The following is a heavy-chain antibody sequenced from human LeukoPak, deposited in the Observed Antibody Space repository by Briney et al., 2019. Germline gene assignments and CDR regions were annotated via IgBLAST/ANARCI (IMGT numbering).Heavy chain of an antibody. CDR1: GGSFSGFY. CDR3: ASPRPLYSSSWFDY. V-gene: IGHV4-34*01. D-gene: IGHD6-13*01. CDR2: INHSGRT. J-gene: IGHJ4*02. Sequence: SETLSLTCAVYGGSFSGFYWSWIRQPPGKGLEWIGDINHSGRTNYNASLKSRVTISVDTSKNQFSLKLSSVTAADTAVYYCASPRPLYSSSWFDYWGQGTLVTVSS.